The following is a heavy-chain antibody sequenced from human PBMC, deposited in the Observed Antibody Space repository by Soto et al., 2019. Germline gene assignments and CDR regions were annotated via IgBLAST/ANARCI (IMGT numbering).Heavy chain of an antibody. J-gene: IGHJ6*02. D-gene: IGHD2-21*02. CDR2: MNPNSGNT. CDR1: GYTFTSYD. CDR3: ARWTDGYYYYGMDV. Sequence: QVQLVQSGAEVKKPGASVKVSCKASGYTFTSYDINWVRQATGQGLEWMGWMNPNSGNTGYAQKFQGRVTRTSNTSISTAYMEIGSLRSEDTAVYYSARWTDGYYYYGMDVWGQGTTVTVSS. V-gene: IGHV1-8*01.